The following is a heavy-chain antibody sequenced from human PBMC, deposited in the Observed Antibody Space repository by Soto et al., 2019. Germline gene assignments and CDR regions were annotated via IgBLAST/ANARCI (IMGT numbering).Heavy chain of an antibody. V-gene: IGHV4-34*01. J-gene: IGHJ1*01. D-gene: IGHD4-17*01. CDR3: ARGGDYGDLEYFQH. CDR1: GGSFSGYY. Sequence: SETLSLTCAVYGGSFSGYYWSWIRQPPGKGLEWIGEINHSGSTNYNPSLKSRVTISVDTSKNQFSLKLSSVTAADTAVYYCARGGDYGDLEYFQHWGQGTLVTVSS. CDR2: INHSGST.